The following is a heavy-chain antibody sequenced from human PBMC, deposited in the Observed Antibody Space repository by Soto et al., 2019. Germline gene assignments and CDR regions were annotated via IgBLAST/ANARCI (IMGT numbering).Heavy chain of an antibody. CDR3: ARNVTLVRGVIRYNWFDP. Sequence: PSETLSLTCTVSGFSINSADYWGWIRQPPGKGLEWIRSIYHSGSTHYNAALRSRVTISVDTSKNQFSLKLSSVTAADTAVYYCARNVTLVRGVIRYNWFDPWGQGTLVTVSS. CDR2: IYHSGST. D-gene: IGHD3-10*01. V-gene: IGHV4-38-2*02. CDR1: GFSINSADY. J-gene: IGHJ5*02.